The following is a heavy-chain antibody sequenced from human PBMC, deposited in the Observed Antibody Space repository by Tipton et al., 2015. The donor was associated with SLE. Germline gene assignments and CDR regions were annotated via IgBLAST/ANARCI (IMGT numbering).Heavy chain of an antibody. D-gene: IGHD6-13*01. V-gene: IGHV3-23*03. J-gene: IGHJ4*02. CDR2: IYSGGST. Sequence: SLRLSCAASGFTFSSYAMHWVRQAPGKGLEWVAVIYSGGSTYYADSVKGRFTISRDNSKNTLYLQMNSLRAEDTAVYYCANGYSSSWYYFDYWGQGTLVTVSS. CDR1: GFTFSSYA. CDR3: ANGYSSSWYYFDY.